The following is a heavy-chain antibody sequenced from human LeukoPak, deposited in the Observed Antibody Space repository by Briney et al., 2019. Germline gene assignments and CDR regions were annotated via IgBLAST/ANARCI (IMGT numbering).Heavy chain of an antibody. CDR3: ARDSLLRGYDFWSGYYTLMFDY. CDR2: ISAYNDNT. CDR1: GYTFTSYG. D-gene: IGHD3-3*01. J-gene: IGHJ4*02. V-gene: IGHV1-18*01. Sequence: ASVKVSCKASGYTFTSYGNSWVRQAPGQGLELMGWISAYNDNTNYAQKLQGRVTMTTDTSTSTAYMELRSLRSDDTAVYYCARDSLLRGYDFWSGYYTLMFDYWGQGTLVTVSS.